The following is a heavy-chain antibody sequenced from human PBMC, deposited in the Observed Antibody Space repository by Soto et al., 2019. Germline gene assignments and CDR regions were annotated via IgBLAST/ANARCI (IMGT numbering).Heavy chain of an antibody. J-gene: IGHJ4*02. CDR3: AKGPNYDFWSGYYYDY. CDR1: GVTFSSYA. CDR2: ISGSGGSK. V-gene: IGHV3-23*01. Sequence: GGSMRLSCAASGVTFSSYAMSWVRQAPGKGLEWVSAISGSGGSKYYADSVKGRFTISRDNSKNTLYLQMNSLRAEDTAVYYCAKGPNYDFWSGYYYDYWGQGTLVTVSS. D-gene: IGHD3-3*01.